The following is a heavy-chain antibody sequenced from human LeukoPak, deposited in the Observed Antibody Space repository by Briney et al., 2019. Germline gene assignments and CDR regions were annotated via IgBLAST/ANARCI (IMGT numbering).Heavy chain of an antibody. J-gene: IGHJ4*02. CDR2: IIPIFGTA. CDR3: AGEVDTAMKY. D-gene: IGHD5-18*01. CDR1: GGTFSSYA. V-gene: IGHV1-69*13. Sequence: GASVKVSCKASGGTFSSYAISWVRQAPGQGLEWMGGIIPIFGTANCAQKFQGRVTITADESTSTAYMELSSLRSEDTAVYYCAGEVDTAMKYWGQGTLVTVSS.